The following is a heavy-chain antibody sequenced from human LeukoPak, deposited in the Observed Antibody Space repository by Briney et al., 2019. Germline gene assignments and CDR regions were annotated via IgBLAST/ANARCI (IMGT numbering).Heavy chain of an antibody. CDR1: GFTFSTSV. J-gene: IGHJ4*02. CDR2: ITGSGDST. V-gene: IGHV3-23*01. CDR3: ARRSSSGGYFDY. D-gene: IGHD3-22*01. Sequence: PGGSLRLSCAASGFTFSTSVMTWVRQAPGKGLEWVSAITGSGDSTYYADSVKGRFTFSRDNSKNTLYLQMNSLRAEDTAVYYCARRSSSGGYFDYWGQGTLVTVSS.